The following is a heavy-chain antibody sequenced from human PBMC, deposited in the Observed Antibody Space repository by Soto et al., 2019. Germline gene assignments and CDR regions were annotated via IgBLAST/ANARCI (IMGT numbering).Heavy chain of an antibody. Sequence: GGSLRLSCAASGFTFSSYAMHWVRQAPGKGLEWVAVISYDGSNKYYADSVKGRFTISRDNSKNTLYLQMNSLRAEDTAVYYCAXDSWTYYYDSSGYPFDYWGQGTLVTVSS. D-gene: IGHD3-22*01. V-gene: IGHV3-30-3*01. J-gene: IGHJ4*02. CDR2: ISYDGSNK. CDR1: GFTFSSYA. CDR3: AXDSWTYYYDSSGYPFDY.